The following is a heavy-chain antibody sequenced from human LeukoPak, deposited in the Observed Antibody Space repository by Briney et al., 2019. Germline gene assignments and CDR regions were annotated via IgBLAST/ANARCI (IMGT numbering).Heavy chain of an antibody. CDR3: ARVLVTPLTSGYWYFDL. J-gene: IGHJ2*01. CDR2: IYYSGST. V-gene: IGHV4-59*01. Sequence: PSETLSLTCTVSGGSISSYYWSWIRQPPGKGLEWIGYIYYSGSTNYNPSLKSRVTISVDTSKNQFSLKLSSVTAADTAVYYCARVLVTPLTSGYWYFDLWGRGTLVTVSS. CDR1: GGSISSYY. D-gene: IGHD2-21*02.